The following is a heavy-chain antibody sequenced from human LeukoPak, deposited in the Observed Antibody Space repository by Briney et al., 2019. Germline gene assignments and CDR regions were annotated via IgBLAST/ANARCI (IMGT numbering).Heavy chain of an antibody. J-gene: IGHJ4*02. V-gene: IGHV3-48*01. D-gene: IGHD4-17*01. CDR3: ARDRDGDEDFDY. CDR1: GFIINDYG. Sequence: PGGSLRLSCAFSGFIINDYGVNWVRRAAGKGLEWLSHTSVNGAVTTYADSVKGRVTISSDTAKNSLYLQLNSLTVGDTAMYYCARDRDGDEDFDYWGRGTLVTVSS. CDR2: TSVNGAVT.